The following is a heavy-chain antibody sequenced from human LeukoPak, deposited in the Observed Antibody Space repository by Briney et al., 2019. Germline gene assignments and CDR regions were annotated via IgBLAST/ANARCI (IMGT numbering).Heavy chain of an antibody. CDR2: INHRGST. CDR1: GGSISGYY. J-gene: IGHJ5*02. Sequence: SETLSLTCTVSGGSISGYYWSWIRQPPGKGLEWIGEINHRGSTNYNPSLKSRVTISVDTSKNQFSMKLSSVTAADTAVYYCASSGYSSGWYDWFDPWGQGTLVTVSS. V-gene: IGHV4-34*01. CDR3: ASSGYSSGWYDWFDP. D-gene: IGHD6-19*01.